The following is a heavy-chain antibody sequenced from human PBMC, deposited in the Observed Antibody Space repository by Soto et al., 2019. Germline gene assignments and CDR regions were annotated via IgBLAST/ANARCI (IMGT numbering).Heavy chain of an antibody. CDR2: ISAYNGNT. D-gene: IGHD4-4*01. CDR3: ARADVTTWENGMDV. Sequence: ASVKVSCKAFGYTFTSYGISWVRQAPGQGLEWMGWISAYNGNTNYAQKLQGRVTMTTDTSTSTAYMELRSLRSDDTAVYYCARADVTTWENGMDVWGQGTTVTVSS. J-gene: IGHJ6*02. CDR1: GYTFTSYG. V-gene: IGHV1-18*01.